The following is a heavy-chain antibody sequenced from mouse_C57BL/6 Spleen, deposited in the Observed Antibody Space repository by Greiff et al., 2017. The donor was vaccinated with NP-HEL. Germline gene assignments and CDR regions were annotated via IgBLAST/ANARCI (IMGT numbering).Heavy chain of an antibody. Sequence: EVQVVESGGGLVKPGGSLKLSCAASGFTFSDYGMHWVRQAPEKGLEWVAYISSGSSTIYYADTVKGRFTISRDNAKNTLFLQMTSLRSEDTAMYYCARHYDYDGVDYWGQGTTLTVSS. CDR1: GFTFSDYG. J-gene: IGHJ2*01. CDR3: ARHYDYDGVDY. D-gene: IGHD2-4*01. V-gene: IGHV5-17*01. CDR2: ISSGSSTI.